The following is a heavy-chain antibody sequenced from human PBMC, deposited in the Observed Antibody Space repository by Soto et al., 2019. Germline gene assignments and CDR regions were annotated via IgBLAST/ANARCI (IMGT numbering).Heavy chain of an antibody. CDR1: GYIFIDYW. D-gene: IGHD2-15*01. V-gene: IGHV5-51*01. J-gene: IGHJ4*02. Sequence: PGESLKLSCKASGYIFIDYWIGWVREVPGKGLEWMGIVYPRDSDTRYSPSFQGQVTISADRSTGTAFLQWRSLKASDTALYYCARPPLPGYSIHFNSWGQGTLVTVSS. CDR2: VYPRDSDT. CDR3: ARPPLPGYSIHFNS.